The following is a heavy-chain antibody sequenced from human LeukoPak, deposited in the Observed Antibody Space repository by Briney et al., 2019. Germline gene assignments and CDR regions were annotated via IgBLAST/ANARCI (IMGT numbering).Heavy chain of an antibody. CDR3: ARVSSGWYHDY. CDR1: GFTFSSYG. D-gene: IGHD6-19*01. J-gene: IGHJ4*02. Sequence: GRSLRLSCAASGFTFSSYGMHWVRQAPDKGLEWVAVIWYDGSNKYYADSVKGRFTISRDNSKNTLYLQMNSLRAEDTAVYYCARVSSGWYHDYRGQGTLVTVSS. CDR2: IWYDGSNK. V-gene: IGHV3-33*01.